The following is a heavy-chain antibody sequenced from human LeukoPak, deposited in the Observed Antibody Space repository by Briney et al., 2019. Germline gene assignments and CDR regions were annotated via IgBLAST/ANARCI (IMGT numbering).Heavy chain of an antibody. CDR2: IRYDGSNK. CDR1: GLTFSSYG. V-gene: IGHV3-30*02. Sequence: GGSLRLSCAASGLTFSSYGMHWVRQAPGKGLEWVAFIRYDGSNKYYADSVKGRFTISRDNSKNTLYLQMNSLRAEDTAVYYCAKMSCCYSTPEPPDYWGQGTLVTVSS. J-gene: IGHJ4*02. D-gene: IGHD2-21*02. CDR3: AKMSCCYSTPEPPDY.